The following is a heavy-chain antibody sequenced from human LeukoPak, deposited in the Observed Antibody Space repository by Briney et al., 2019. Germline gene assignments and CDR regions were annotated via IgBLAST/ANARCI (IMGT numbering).Heavy chain of an antibody. Sequence: GRSLRLSCAASGFTFSNYGMHWVRQAPGKGLEWVALISYDGSTKYYADSVKGRFTLSGDKSKNTVHLQISSLRAEDTAVYYCAREGMGTSMAPDYWGQGTLVIVSS. CDR3: AREGMGTSMAPDY. D-gene: IGHD5-18*01. CDR1: GFTFSNYG. CDR2: ISYDGSTK. V-gene: IGHV3-33*05. J-gene: IGHJ4*02.